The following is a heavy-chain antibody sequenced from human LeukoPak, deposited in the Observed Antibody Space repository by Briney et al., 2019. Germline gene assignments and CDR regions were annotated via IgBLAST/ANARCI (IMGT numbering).Heavy chain of an antibody. D-gene: IGHD6-19*01. J-gene: IGHJ1*01. V-gene: IGHV3-23*01. CDR1: GFTFSSYA. CDR3: TRNSGWYGLS. Sequence: GGSLRLSCAASGFTFSSYAMSWVRQAPGKGLERVSAISGSGGSTYYADSVKGRFTISRDNSNNTLFLHLNSLRGEDTAVYYCTRNSGWYGLSWGQGTLVTVSS. CDR2: ISGSGGST.